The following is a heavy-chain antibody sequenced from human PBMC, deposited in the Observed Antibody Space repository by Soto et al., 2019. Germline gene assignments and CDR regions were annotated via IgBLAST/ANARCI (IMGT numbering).Heavy chain of an antibody. D-gene: IGHD3-10*01. CDR3: AAGIWFEKFSSVVFDS. CDR1: GFTFTSSA. Sequence: QIQLVQSGPDVKKPGTSVKVSCKTSGFTFTSSAIQWVRQARGQRLEWRGWMVVGGGDTNYAQEVQERVTVTRDMSTRPAYIELSSLRAEDTAVHYCAAGIWFEKFSSVVFDSSGQGTLFTVSS. V-gene: IGHV1-58*02. J-gene: IGHJ4*02. CDR2: MVVGGGDT.